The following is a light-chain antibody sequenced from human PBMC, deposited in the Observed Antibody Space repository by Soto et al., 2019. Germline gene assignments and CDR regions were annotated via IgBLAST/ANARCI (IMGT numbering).Light chain of an antibody. CDR1: QTITRW. V-gene: IGKV1-5*01. J-gene: IGKJ1*01. Sequence: DIHMTQAPSSLCSSFVDRVTIPFRASQTITRWMAWYQQKPGKAPKLLIYDASTLESGVPSRFSGSRSGTEFTLTISSLQPDDFATYNCQQYNSYSWTFGQGTKVDI. CDR3: QQYNSYSWT. CDR2: DAS.